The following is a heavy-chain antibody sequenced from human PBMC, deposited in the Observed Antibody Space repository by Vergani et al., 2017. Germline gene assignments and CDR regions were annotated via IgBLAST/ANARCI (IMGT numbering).Heavy chain of an antibody. D-gene: IGHD3-22*01. CDR1: GYTFTSYA. Sequence: QVQLVQSGSELKKPGASVKVSCKASGYTFTSYAMNWVRQAPGQGLEWMGWINTNTGNPTYAQGFTGRFVFSLDTSVSTAYLQISSLKADDTAVYYCARVPLDSSGYFFVDSSYYYYGMDVWGQGTTVTVSS. CDR3: ARVPLDSSGYFFVDSSYYYYGMDV. CDR2: INTNTGNP. V-gene: IGHV7-4-1*02. J-gene: IGHJ6*02.